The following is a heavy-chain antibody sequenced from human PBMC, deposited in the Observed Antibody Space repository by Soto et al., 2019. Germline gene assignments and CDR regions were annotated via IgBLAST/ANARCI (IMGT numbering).Heavy chain of an antibody. J-gene: IGHJ4*02. D-gene: IGHD2-21*02. Sequence: ASVKVSCKASGGTFSSYAISWVRQAPGQGLEWMGGIIPIFGTANYAQKFQGRVTITADESTSTAYMELSSLRSEDTAVYYCARVPYCGGDCYDPTFDYWGQGTLVTVSS. CDR3: ARVPYCGGDCYDPTFDY. CDR2: IIPIFGTA. V-gene: IGHV1-69*13. CDR1: GGTFSSYA.